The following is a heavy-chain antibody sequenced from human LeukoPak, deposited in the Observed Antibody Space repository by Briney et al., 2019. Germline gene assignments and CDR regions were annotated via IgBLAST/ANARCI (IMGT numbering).Heavy chain of an antibody. J-gene: IGHJ3*02. CDR2: IYYSGAT. CDR1: GGSISGYY. CDR3: ASRESVSSQDAFDI. V-gene: IGHV4-59*12. D-gene: IGHD3-10*01. Sequence: SETLSLTCTVSGGSISGYYWSWIRQPPGKGLEWIGYIYYSGATNYNPSLKSRVTISVDTSKNQFSLKLSSVTAADTAVYYCASRESVSSQDAFDIWGQGTMVTVSS.